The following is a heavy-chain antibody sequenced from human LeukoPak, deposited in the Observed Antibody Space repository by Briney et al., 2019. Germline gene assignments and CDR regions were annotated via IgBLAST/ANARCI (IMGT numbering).Heavy chain of an antibody. CDR3: ARGGPGELLPLPFF. V-gene: IGHV4-34*01. D-gene: IGHD1-26*01. CDR2: INHSGST. CDR1: GGSFSGYY. Sequence: SETLSLTCAVYGGSFSGYYWSWIRQPPGKGLEWIGEINHSGSTNYNPSLKSRVTISVDTSKNQFSLKLSSVTAADTAVYYCARGGPGELLPLPFFWGQGTLVTVSS. J-gene: IGHJ4*02.